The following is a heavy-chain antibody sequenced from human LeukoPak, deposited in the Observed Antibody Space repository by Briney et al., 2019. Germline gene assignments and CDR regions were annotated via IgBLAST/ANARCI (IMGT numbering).Heavy chain of an antibody. J-gene: IGHJ4*02. CDR1: GFTFSSYA. D-gene: IGHD3-22*01. CDR3: ARDYLGYYYDSSGPDYFDY. Sequence: SGGSLRLSCAASGFTFSSYAMHWVRQAPGKGLEWVAVISYDGSNKYYADSVKGRFTISRDNSKNTLYLQMNSLRAEDTAVYYCARDYLGYYYDSSGPDYFDYWGQGTLVTVSS. CDR2: ISYDGSNK. V-gene: IGHV3-30-3*01.